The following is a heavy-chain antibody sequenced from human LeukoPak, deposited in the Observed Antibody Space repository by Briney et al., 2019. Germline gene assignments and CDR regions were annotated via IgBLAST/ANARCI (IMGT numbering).Heavy chain of an antibody. CDR1: GGSMNSGSYY. V-gene: IGHV4-61*02. CDR3: ARLCTVVTQWYFDL. CDR2: LHVSGSS. J-gene: IGHJ2*01. Sequence: PSETLSLTCTVSGGSMNSGSYYWIWIRQPAGKGLEWIGRLHVSGSSNYNPSLKSRVTISVDTSKNQFSLKLSSVTAADTAVYYCARLCTVVTQWYFDLWGRGTLVTVSS. D-gene: IGHD4-23*01.